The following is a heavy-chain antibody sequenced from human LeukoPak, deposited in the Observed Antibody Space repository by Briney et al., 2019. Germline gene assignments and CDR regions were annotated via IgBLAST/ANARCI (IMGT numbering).Heavy chain of an antibody. J-gene: IGHJ4*02. CDR2: ISGGSDRI. D-gene: IGHD4-17*01. CDR1: GFTFSSYG. V-gene: IGHV3-23*01. CDR3: AKDLDGDPEY. Sequence: GGSLRLSCAASGFTFSSYGMSWVRQAPGKGLEWVSGISGGSDRIHYAESVKGRFTISRDNSKNTVYLHMSSLRAEDTAVYYCAKDLDGDPEYWGQGTLVTVSS.